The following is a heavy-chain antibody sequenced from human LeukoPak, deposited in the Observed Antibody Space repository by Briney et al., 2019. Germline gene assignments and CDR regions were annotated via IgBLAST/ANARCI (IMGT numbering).Heavy chain of an antibody. CDR1: GYTFTSYY. V-gene: IGHV1-69*05. J-gene: IGHJ2*01. CDR2: IIPVSGTT. Sequence: ASVKVSCKASGYTFTSYYIHWVRQPPAQGLEWMGRIIPVSGTTNYAQKFRGRVTITTDESTSTVYMYLSSLRSENTAVYFCARSVNWGSPHYWCFDPCGRGTLVAVSS. D-gene: IGHD7-27*01. CDR3: ARSVNWGSPHYWCFDP.